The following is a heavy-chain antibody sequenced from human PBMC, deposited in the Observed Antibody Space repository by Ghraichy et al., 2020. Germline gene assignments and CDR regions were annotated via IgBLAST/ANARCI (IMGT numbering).Heavy chain of an antibody. CDR2: IKQDGSEK. Sequence: RGSLTLSCAASGFTFSGSWMSWVRQAPGKGLKWVANIKQDGSEKHYVDSVKGRFTISRDNAQNSLYLQMNSLGAEDTALYYCVREVYYYGSSGYLAYWGQGTLVTVSS. V-gene: IGHV3-7*01. D-gene: IGHD3-22*01. CDR3: VREVYYYGSSGYLAY. CDR1: GFTFSGSW. J-gene: IGHJ4*02.